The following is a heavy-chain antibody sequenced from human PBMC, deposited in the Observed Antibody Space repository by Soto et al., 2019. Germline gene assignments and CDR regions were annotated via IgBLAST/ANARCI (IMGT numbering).Heavy chain of an antibody. V-gene: IGHV3-11*01. J-gene: IGHJ4*02. CDR3: ARTVVAGTLVSKYYFDY. Sequence: GVSLRLSCAASGFTFSDYYMSWIRQAPGKGLEWVSYISSSGSTIYYADSVKGRFTISRDNAKNALYLQMNSLRAEDTAVYYCARTVVAGTLVSKYYFDYWGQGTLVTVSS. CDR2: ISSSGSTI. D-gene: IGHD6-19*01. CDR1: GFTFSDYY.